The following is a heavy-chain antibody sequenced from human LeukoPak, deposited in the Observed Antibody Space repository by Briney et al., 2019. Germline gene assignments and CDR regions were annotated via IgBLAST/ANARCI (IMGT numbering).Heavy chain of an antibody. CDR2: ISGSGGGT. CDR3: AKDHFSPGAYCSSTSCYPH. Sequence: GGSLRLSCAASGFTFSSYAMSWVRQAPGKGLEWVSAISGSGGGTYYADSVKGRFTISRDNSKNTLYLQMNSLRAEDTAVYYCAKDHFSPGAYCSSTSCYPHWGQGTLVAVSS. CDR1: GFTFSSYA. J-gene: IGHJ4*02. V-gene: IGHV3-23*01. D-gene: IGHD2-2*01.